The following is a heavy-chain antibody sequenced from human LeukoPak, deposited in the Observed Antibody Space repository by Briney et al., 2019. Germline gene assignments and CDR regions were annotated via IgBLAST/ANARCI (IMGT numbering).Heavy chain of an antibody. Sequence: GGALRLSCVVSGITFRGYSMIWVRQAPGKGLEGLSFMTASGYTRFYAESVMDVSTITRDKAKKSLYLQMNSLRDECTAVYYCARVGRATAVTMYFEYWGQGTLVTVTS. V-gene: IGHV3-48*02. CDR2: MTASGYTR. D-gene: IGHD4-23*01. CDR1: GITFRGYS. J-gene: IGHJ4*02. CDR3: ARVGRATAVTMYFEY.